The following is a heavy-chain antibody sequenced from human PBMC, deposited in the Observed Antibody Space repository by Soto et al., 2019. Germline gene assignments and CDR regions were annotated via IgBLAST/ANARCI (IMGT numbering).Heavy chain of an antibody. CDR2: INQDGSEK. CDR1: GFTFSRYS. Sequence: PGVSLRLPFAASGFTFSRYSMNSIRQAPGRGPEWESNINQDGSEKHWVHSLRGRITISRDNAKKSLYLQTNSLRAEDMAVFYCASSGDCGGGSCSYDPFDIWGQGTMVTV. V-gene: IGHV3-7*03. J-gene: IGHJ3*02. CDR3: ASSGDCGGGSCSYDPFDI. D-gene: IGHD2-15*01.